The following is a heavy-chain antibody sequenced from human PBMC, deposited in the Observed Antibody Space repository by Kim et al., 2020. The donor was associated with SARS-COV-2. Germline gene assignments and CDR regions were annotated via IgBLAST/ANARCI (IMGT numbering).Heavy chain of an antibody. CDR2: IGAGHDA. J-gene: IGHJ4*02. CDR1: GFTFSNYA. CDR3: TKRAATGAGPYYYDS. D-gene: IGHD2-15*01. V-gene: IGHV3-23*01. Sequence: WGSLRLSCAVSGFTFSNYAMSWVRQAPGKRLEWVAGIGAGHDAYYRDSVRGRFTISRDHSDNTLYLQMNSLRADDAAVYHCTKRAATGAGPYYYDSWGPGTLVTVSS.